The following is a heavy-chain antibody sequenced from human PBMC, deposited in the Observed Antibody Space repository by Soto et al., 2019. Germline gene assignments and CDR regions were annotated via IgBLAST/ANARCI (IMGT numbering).Heavy chain of an antibody. J-gene: IGHJ4*02. CDR3: AIRLSDGSPGEGYFHY. CDR1: GFSLSTSGVG. D-gene: IGHD2-15*01. V-gene: IGHV2-5*01. Sequence: GSGPTLVNPTQTLTLTGTFSGFSLSTSGVGVGWIRQPPGTALEWLALIYWSDEKRYSPSLKSSLTITRDTSKNQVVLTMTNMDPVDTATYYCAIRLSDGSPGEGYFHYWGQGTPVTVSS. CDR2: IYWSDEK.